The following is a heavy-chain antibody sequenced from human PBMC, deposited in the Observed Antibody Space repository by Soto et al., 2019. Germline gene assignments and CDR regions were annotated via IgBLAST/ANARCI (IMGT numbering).Heavy chain of an antibody. CDR3: ASSSIAAKSDYYYYGMDV. CDR2: IDPSDSYT. D-gene: IGHD6-6*01. CDR1: GYSFTSYW. J-gene: IGHJ6*02. Sequence: PGESLKISCKGSGYSFTSYWISWVRQMPGKGLEWMGRIDPSDSYTNYSPSFQGHVTISADKSISTAYLQWSSLKASDTAMYYCASSSIAAKSDYYYYGMDVWGQGTTVTVSS. V-gene: IGHV5-10-1*01.